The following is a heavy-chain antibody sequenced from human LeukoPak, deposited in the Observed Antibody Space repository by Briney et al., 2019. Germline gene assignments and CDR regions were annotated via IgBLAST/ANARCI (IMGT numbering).Heavy chain of an antibody. CDR2: LHYSGST. CDR1: GGSISSSGHY. V-gene: IGHV4-39*01. J-gene: IGHJ4*02. D-gene: IGHD5-24*01. Sequence: KASETLSLTCTVSGGSISSSGHYWGWIRQPPGKGLEWIGSLHYSGSTYHNPSLKSRITISADTSNNQFPLKLSSVAAADTAVYYCARHRDGYNRPLDYWGQGTLVTVSS. CDR3: ARHRDGYNRPLDY.